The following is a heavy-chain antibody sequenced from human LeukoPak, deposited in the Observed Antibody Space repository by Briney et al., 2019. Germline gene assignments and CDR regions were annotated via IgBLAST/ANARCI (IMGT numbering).Heavy chain of an antibody. Sequence: GGSLRLSCAASGFSFSTYEMNWVRQAPGKGLEWISYISASGSVTHYADSVEGRFTISRDNSKNTLYLQMNSLRAEDTAVYYCAKDFHSGTRSAFDIWGQGTMVTVSS. J-gene: IGHJ3*02. CDR1: GFSFSTYE. CDR2: ISASGSVT. CDR3: AKDFHSGTRSAFDI. V-gene: IGHV3-48*03. D-gene: IGHD3-10*01.